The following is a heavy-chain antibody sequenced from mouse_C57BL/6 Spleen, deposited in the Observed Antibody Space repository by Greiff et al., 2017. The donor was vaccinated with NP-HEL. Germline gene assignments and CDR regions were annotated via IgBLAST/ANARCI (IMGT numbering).Heavy chain of an antibody. Sequence: EVHLVESGPELVKPGDSVKISCKASGYSFTGYFMNWVMQSHGKSLEWIGRINPYNGDTFYNQKFKGKATLTVDKSSSTAHMELRSLTSEDSAVYYCARDTTGEAWFAYWGQGTLVTVSA. D-gene: IGHD1-1*01. CDR3: ARDTTGEAWFAY. J-gene: IGHJ3*01. V-gene: IGHV1-20*01. CDR2: INPYNGDT. CDR1: GYSFTGYF.